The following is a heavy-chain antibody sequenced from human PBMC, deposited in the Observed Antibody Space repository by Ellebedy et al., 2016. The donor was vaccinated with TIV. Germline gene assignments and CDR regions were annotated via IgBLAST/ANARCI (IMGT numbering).Heavy chain of an antibody. Sequence: PGGSLRLSCAASGFTLTNAWMSRVRQAPGRGLEWVARIKSQADGGATDYSAPVRGRFTISRDASKNTLYLQMNSLKIEDTAVYYCSMRPYWGQGTLVTVSS. D-gene: IGHD6-6*01. J-gene: IGHJ4*02. CDR2: IKSQADGGAT. CDR3: SMRPY. V-gene: IGHV3-15*01. CDR1: GFTLTNAW.